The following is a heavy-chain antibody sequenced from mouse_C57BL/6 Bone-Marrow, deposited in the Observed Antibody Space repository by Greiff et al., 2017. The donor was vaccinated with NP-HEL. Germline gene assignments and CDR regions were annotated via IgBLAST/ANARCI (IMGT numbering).Heavy chain of an antibody. CDR1: GYTFTSYG. J-gene: IGHJ3*01. Sequence: VQLQQSGAELARPGASVKLSCKASGYTFTSYGISWVKQRPGQGLEWIGEIYPRSGTTYYTEKVKGKATLTADKSSSTGYMELRSLASEDSAVYFCASVYGNYLPWFAYWGQGTLVTVSA. V-gene: IGHV1-81*01. CDR3: ASVYGNYLPWFAY. D-gene: IGHD2-1*01. CDR2: IYPRSGTT.